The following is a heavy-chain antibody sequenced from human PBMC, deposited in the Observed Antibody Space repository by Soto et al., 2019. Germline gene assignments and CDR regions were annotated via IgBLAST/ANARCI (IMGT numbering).Heavy chain of an antibody. D-gene: IGHD6-19*01. CDR1: GGSISSGGYS. CDR2: VYYRGTT. CDR3: VRHQRYSSGWYIDY. J-gene: IGHJ4*02. V-gene: IGHV4-30-2*03. Sequence: QLQLQESGSGLVKPSQTLSLTCAVSGGSISSGGYSWSWIRQPPGKGLEWIGNVYYRGTTYYNPSLKGRVTISVDTSKNQFSLKLSSVTAADSAVFFCVRHQRYSSGWYIDYWGQGTPVTASS.